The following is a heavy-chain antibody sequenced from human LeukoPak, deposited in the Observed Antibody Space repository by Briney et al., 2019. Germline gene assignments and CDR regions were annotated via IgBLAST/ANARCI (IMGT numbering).Heavy chain of an antibody. CDR2: ISSSSSYI. CDR3: AKDWHWSSGCVAD. CDR1: GFTFSSYS. Sequence: PGGSLRLSCAASGFTFSSYSMNWVRQAPGKGLEWVSSISSSSSYIYYADSVKGRFTISRDNAKNSLYLQMNSLRAEDTALYYCAKDWHWSSGCVADWGQGTLVTVSS. J-gene: IGHJ4*02. V-gene: IGHV3-21*04. D-gene: IGHD6-19*01.